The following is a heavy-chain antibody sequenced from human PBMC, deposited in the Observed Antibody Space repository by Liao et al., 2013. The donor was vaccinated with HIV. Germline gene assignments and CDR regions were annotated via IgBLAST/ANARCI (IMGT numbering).Heavy chain of an antibody. J-gene: IGHJ6*03. CDR2: IYTSGST. Sequence: QVQLQQWGAGLLKPSETLSLTCAVYGGSFSGYYWSWIRQPAGKGLEWIGRIYTSGSTNYNPSLKSRVTMSVDTSKNQFSLKVSSVTAADTAVYYCASKGHFWSGYSSYYYYMDVWGKGTTVTVSS. CDR3: ASKGHFWSGYSSYYYYMDV. D-gene: IGHD3-3*02. V-gene: IGHV4-59*10. CDR1: GGSFSGYY.